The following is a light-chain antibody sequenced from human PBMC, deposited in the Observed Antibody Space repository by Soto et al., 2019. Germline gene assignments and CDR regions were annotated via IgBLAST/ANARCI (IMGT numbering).Light chain of an antibody. CDR1: QSINNY. V-gene: IGKV1-39*01. Sequence: DIQMTQSPSSLSASVGDRVTITCRASQSINNYFNWYQQKPGKAPKLLIYAASSLQSGVPSRFSGSRSGTEFTLTIRRLQPEDFATYYCQQSYRAPWSFGQGTKVEIK. CDR2: AAS. J-gene: IGKJ1*01. CDR3: QQSYRAPWS.